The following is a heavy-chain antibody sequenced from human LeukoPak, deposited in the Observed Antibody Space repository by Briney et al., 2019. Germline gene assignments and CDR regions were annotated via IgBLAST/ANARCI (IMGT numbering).Heavy chain of an antibody. CDR2: VYSDGST. CDR1: GLTVRNNY. D-gene: IGHD3-16*02. V-gene: IGHV3-53*01. CDR3: ARDLLGYNYHYMDV. Sequence: GGSLRLSCAAPGLTVRNNYMSWVRQALGKGLEWVSVVYSDGSTYYEDSVKGRFTISRDNAKNSLYLQMNSLRAEDTAVYFCARDLLGYNYHYMDVWGKGTTVTVSS. J-gene: IGHJ6*03.